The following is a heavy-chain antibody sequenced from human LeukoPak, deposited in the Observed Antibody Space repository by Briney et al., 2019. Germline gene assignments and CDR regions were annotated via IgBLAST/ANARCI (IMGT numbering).Heavy chain of an antibody. J-gene: IGHJ4*02. V-gene: IGHV1-46*01. Sequence: EASAKVSCKASGYTFTNYYMHWVRQAPGPGLEWMATMNPSGDSTDYEQKFQGRVTVTRDTSTSIVYMELRTLRSEDTAVYYCARSGSYFPFDYWGQGTLVTVYS. CDR2: MNPSGDST. CDR3: ARSGSYFPFDY. D-gene: IGHD1-26*01. CDR1: GYTFTNYY.